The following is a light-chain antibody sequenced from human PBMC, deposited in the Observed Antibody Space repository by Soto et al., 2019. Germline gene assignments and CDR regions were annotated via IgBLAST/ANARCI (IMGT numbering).Light chain of an antibody. CDR3: QQSYIDPWGT. CDR1: QNINTY. CDR2: AAS. J-gene: IGKJ1*01. Sequence: DIQMTQSPSSLSASVGDRVTISCRTSQNINTYLNSYQQRPGKAPKLLIYAASTLQSGVPSRFSGSGSGTDFTLVISSLQPEDFATYYCQQSYIDPWGTCGQGTKVE. V-gene: IGKV1-39*01.